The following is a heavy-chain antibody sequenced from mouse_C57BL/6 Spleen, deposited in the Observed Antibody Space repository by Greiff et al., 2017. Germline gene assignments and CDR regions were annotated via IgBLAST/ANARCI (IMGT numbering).Heavy chain of an antibody. J-gene: IGHJ2*01. D-gene: IGHD2-14*01. Sequence: QVQLQQPGAELVKPGASVQLSCKASGYTFTRYWMHWVKQRPGQGLEWIGMIHPNSGSTNYKEKFKSKATLTVDKSSSTAYMQLSSLTSEDSAVYYCAVYCRGNSDYGGQGTTLTVSS. CDR1: GYTFTRYW. CDR2: IHPNSGST. CDR3: AVYCRGNSDY. V-gene: IGHV1-64*01.